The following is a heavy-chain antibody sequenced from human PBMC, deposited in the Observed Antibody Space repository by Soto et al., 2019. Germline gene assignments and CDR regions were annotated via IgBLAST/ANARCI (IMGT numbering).Heavy chain of an antibody. CDR1: GFTVSSTY. Sequence: EVQLVDSGGDLVQPGGSLRLSCAASGFTVSSTYMSWVRQAPGKGLKWVSVIYTDGNTYYADSVKGRFTMSRDNSKNRLWLQMNSLRTEDTAVYYCARGPGGESAGWLDPWGQGTLVTVSS. V-gene: IGHV3-66*01. D-gene: IGHD3-16*01. CDR3: ARGPGGESAGWLDP. J-gene: IGHJ5*02. CDR2: IYTDGNT.